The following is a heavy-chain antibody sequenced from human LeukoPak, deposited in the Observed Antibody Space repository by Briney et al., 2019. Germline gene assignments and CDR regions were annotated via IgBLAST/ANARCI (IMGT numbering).Heavy chain of an antibody. J-gene: IGHJ4*02. CDR1: GGSISSGDYC. CDR2: IYYSGST. Sequence: PSQTLSLTCTVSGGSISSGDYCWSWIRQPPGKGLEWIGYIYYSGSTYYNPSLKSRVTMSVDTSKNQFSLKLSSVTAADTAVYYCARHGTLPYYYDSSGYPFLDYWGQGTLVTVSS. CDR3: ARHGTLPYYYDSSGYPFLDY. D-gene: IGHD3-22*01. V-gene: IGHV4-30-4*01.